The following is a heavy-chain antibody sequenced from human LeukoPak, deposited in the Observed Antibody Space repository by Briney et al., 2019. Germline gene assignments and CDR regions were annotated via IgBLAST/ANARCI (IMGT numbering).Heavy chain of an antibody. CDR1: GGSISSYY. D-gene: IGHD4-17*01. J-gene: IGHJ4*02. Sequence: PLETLCLTCTVSGGSISSYYWSWIRQPPGKGLEWFRYIYYSGSTNYNPSLKSRVTISVDTSKNQFSLKLSSVTAADTAVYYWARTVVNDDYGDYEPSGKAYYFDYWGQGTLVTVSS. CDR3: ARTVVNDDYGDYEPSGKAYYFDY. CDR2: IYYSGST. V-gene: IGHV4-59*08.